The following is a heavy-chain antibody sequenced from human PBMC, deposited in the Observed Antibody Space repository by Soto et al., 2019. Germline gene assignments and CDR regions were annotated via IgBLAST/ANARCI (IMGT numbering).Heavy chain of an antibody. J-gene: IGHJ6*02. D-gene: IGHD3-3*01. CDR1: GFTFSGSA. Sequence: PGGSLRLSCAASGFTFSGSAMHWVRQASGKGLEWVGRIRSKANSYATAYAASVKGRFTISRDDSKNTAYLQMNSLKTEDTAVYYCYRITIFGVVRDVWGQGTTVTVSS. V-gene: IGHV3-73*01. CDR2: IRSKANSYAT. CDR3: YRITIFGVVRDV.